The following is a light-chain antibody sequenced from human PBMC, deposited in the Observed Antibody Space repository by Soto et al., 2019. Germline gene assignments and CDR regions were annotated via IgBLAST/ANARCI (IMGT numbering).Light chain of an antibody. Sequence: EIVLTQSPATLSSFPGDRVTLSCRASQAVNTRLAWYQHKPGQAPRLLIYLASNRAAGVPARFSGSGSGTDFTLTISDVEPEDVAVYDCHQRQSWPRTFGQGTTVDIK. V-gene: IGKV3-11*01. CDR1: QAVNTR. CDR3: HQRQSWPRT. CDR2: LAS. J-gene: IGKJ1*01.